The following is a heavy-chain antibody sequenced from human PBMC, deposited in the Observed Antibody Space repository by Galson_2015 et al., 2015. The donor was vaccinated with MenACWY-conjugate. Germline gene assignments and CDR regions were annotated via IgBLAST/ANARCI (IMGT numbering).Heavy chain of an antibody. Sequence: SLRLSCAASGFTFSTYWMHRVRQAPGKGLVWVSRVNSDGSGTGYADSVKGRFTISRDNAKSMLFLQMNSLKVEDTAVYYCARSYVPGSDRKNYYMDVWGRGTTVTVSS. CDR3: ARSYVPGSDRKNYYMDV. V-gene: IGHV3-74*01. J-gene: IGHJ6*03. CDR1: GFTFSTYW. CDR2: VNSDGSGT. D-gene: IGHD3-16*01.